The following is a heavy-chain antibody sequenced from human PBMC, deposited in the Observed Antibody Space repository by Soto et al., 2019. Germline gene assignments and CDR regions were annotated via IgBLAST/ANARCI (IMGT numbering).Heavy chain of an antibody. CDR3: ARRGVGIAAAGSPPYYFDY. D-gene: IGHD6-13*01. Sequence: QLQLQESGPGLVKPSETLSLTCTVSGGSISSSSYYWGWIRQPPGKGLEWIGSIYYSGSTYYNPSLKSRVTISVDTSKNQFSLKLSSVTAADTAVYYCARRGVGIAAAGSPPYYFDYWGQGTLVTVSS. J-gene: IGHJ4*02. CDR1: GGSISSSSYY. CDR2: IYYSGST. V-gene: IGHV4-39*01.